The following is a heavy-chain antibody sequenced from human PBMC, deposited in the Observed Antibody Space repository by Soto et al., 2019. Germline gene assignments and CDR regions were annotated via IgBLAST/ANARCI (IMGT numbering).Heavy chain of an antibody. CDR1: GFTFSSYA. D-gene: IGHD3-10*01. J-gene: IGHJ6*02. CDR3: AKGEYGSGYSITPIYLDV. CDR2: ISGSGGST. Sequence: AGGSLRLSCAASGFTFSSYAMSWVRQAPGKGLEWVSAISGSGGSTYYADSVKGRFTISRDNSKNTLYLQMNSLRAEDTAVFYFAKGEYGSGYSITPIYLDVWGQGTTVTVSS. V-gene: IGHV3-23*01.